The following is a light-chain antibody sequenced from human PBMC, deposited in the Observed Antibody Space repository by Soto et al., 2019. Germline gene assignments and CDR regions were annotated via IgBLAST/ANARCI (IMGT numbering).Light chain of an antibody. Sequence: EIVLTQSPATLSLSPGERAALSCRASQSVSTYLAWYQQKPGQAPRLFIYDASNRATGIPARFSGSGSVTDFTLTISSLEPEDFAVYYCQQRRKWPITFGQGTRLEIK. V-gene: IGKV3-11*01. CDR3: QQRRKWPIT. CDR1: QSVSTY. CDR2: DAS. J-gene: IGKJ5*01.